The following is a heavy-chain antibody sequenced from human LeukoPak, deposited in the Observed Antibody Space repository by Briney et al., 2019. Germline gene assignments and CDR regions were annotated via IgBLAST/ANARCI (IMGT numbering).Heavy chain of an antibody. V-gene: IGHV3-74*01. J-gene: IGHJ4*02. D-gene: IGHD3-22*01. CDR2: INSDGSST. CDR3: ARENYYYDSSGYGPHFDY. Sequence: PGGSLRLSCAVSGFIFSSYWMHWVRQAPGKGLVWVSHINSDGSSTRYADSVKGRFTLSRDNAKNTLYLQMNSLRVEDTAVYFCARENYYYDSSGYGPHFDYWGQGTLVTVSS. CDR1: GFIFSSYW.